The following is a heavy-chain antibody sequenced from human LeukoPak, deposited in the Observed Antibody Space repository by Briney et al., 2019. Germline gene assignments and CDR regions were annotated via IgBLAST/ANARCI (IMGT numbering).Heavy chain of an antibody. CDR2: ISYDGSSK. Sequence: PGGSLRLSCAASGCTFSSYAMHWVRQAPGKGLEWVAVISYDGSSKYYADSVKGRFTISRDNSKNTLYLQMNSLRAEDTAVYYCARPYCGGDCYTPYYGMDVWGQGTTVTVSS. J-gene: IGHJ6*02. CDR3: ARPYCGGDCYTPYYGMDV. CDR1: GCTFSSYA. V-gene: IGHV3-30-3*01. D-gene: IGHD2-21*02.